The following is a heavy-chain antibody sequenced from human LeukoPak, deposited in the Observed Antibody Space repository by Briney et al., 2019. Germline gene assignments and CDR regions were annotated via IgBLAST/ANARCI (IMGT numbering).Heavy chain of an antibody. CDR2: MNPNSGNT. CDR1: GYTFTSYD. J-gene: IGHJ6*02. D-gene: IGHD3-3*01. V-gene: IGHV1-8*01. Sequence: GASVKVSCKASGYTFTSYDINWVRQATGQGLEWMGWMNPNSGNTGYAQKFQGRVTMTRNTSISTAYMELSSLRSEDTAVYYCARSELDFWSGYYFYYYYGMDVWGQGTTVTVSS. CDR3: ARSELDFWSGYYFYYYYGMDV.